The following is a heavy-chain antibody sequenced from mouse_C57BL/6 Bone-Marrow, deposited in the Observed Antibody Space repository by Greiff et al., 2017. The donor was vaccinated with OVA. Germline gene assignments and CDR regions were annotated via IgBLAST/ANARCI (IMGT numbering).Heavy chain of an antibody. Sequence: QVQLQQPGAELVKPGASVKLSCKASGYTFTSYWMHWVKQRPGQGLEWIGMIHPNSGSTNYNEKFKSKATLTVDKSSSTAYMQLSSLTSEDAAVYYCAKGAYGSSFDYWGQGTTLTVSS. V-gene: IGHV1-64*01. D-gene: IGHD1-1*01. J-gene: IGHJ2*01. CDR3: AKGAYGSSFDY. CDR1: GYTFTSYW. CDR2: IHPNSGST.